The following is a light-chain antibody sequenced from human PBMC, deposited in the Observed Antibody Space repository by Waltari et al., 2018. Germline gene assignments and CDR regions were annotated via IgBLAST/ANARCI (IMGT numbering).Light chain of an antibody. V-gene: IGKV1D-13*01. Sequence: AIQLTQSPSSLSASVGDRVTIPCRASQGISSALAWYQQKPGKAPKLLIYDASSLESGVPSRFSGSGSGTDFTLTISSLQPEDFATYYCQQFNNYPPFTFGQGTRLEIK. J-gene: IGKJ5*01. CDR1: QGISSA. CDR3: QQFNNYPPFT. CDR2: DAS.